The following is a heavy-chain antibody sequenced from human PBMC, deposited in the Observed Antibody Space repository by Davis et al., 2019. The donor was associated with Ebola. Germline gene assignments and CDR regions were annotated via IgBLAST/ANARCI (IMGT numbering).Heavy chain of an antibody. CDR1: GYTFTSYD. D-gene: IGHD2-2*02. J-gene: IGHJ5*02. CDR3: ARVECSSTSCYTWSWFDP. CDR2: MNPNSGNT. Sequence: AASVKVSCKASGYTFTSYDINWVRQATGQGLEWMGWMNPNSGNTGYAQKFQGRVTMTRNTSISTAYMELSRLRSDDTAVYYCARVECSSTSCYTWSWFDPWGQGTLVTVSS. V-gene: IGHV1-8*01.